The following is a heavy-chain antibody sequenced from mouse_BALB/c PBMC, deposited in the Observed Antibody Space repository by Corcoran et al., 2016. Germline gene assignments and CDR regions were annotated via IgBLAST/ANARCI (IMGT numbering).Heavy chain of an antibody. CDR1: GFSLSTSGMG. CDR2: IYWDDDK. V-gene: IGHV8-12*01. CDR3: ARSDTSFFYFDY. J-gene: IGHJ2*01. Sequence: QVTLKESGPGILQPSQTLSLTCSFSGFSLSTSGMGVSWIRQPSGKGLEWLAHIYWDDDKRYNPSLKSRLTISKDTSSNQVFLKITSVDTADTATYYCARSDTSFFYFDYWGQGTTLTVSS. D-gene: IGHD1-1*01.